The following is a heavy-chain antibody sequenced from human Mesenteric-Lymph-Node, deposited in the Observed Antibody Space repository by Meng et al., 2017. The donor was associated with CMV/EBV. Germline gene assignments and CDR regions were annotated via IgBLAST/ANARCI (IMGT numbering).Heavy chain of an antibody. CDR2: IYYSAST. CDR1: GGSITSGGYY. J-gene: IGHJ4*02. CDR3: ARDRLGYGEFAY. D-gene: IGHD4-17*01. V-gene: IGHV4-31*03. Sequence: CTGSGGSITSGGYYWNWLRQHPGKGLEWIGYIYYSASTYYHPSLKSRVTLSVDASKNHFSLNLSSVTAADTAVYYCARDRLGYGEFAYWGQGTLVTVSS.